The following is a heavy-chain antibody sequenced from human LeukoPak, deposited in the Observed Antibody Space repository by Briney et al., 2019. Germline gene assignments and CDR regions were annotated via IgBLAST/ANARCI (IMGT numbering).Heavy chain of an antibody. D-gene: IGHD3-10*01. CDR2: ISGSGGST. J-gene: IGHJ4*02. Sequence: GGSLRLSCAASGFTFSSYAMSWVRQAPGKGLEWVSAISGSGGSTYYAGSVKGRFTISRDNSKNTLYLQMNSLRAEDTAVYYCAKDGLLWFGESFFDYWGQGTLVTVSS. V-gene: IGHV3-23*01. CDR3: AKDGLLWFGESFFDY. CDR1: GFTFSSYA.